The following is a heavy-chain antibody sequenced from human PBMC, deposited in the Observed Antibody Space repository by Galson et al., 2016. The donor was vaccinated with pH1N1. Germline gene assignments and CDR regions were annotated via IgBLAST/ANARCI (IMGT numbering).Heavy chain of an antibody. CDR2: IIPVFGII. J-gene: IGHJ4*02. CDR1: GGSFSRHA. Sequence: SVKVSCKASGGSFSRHAINWVQQAPGQGLEWMGGIIPVFGIINYAQNFQGRGTITADEPTNTAYMELSRLRAEDTAVYYCATAGFGARKSDYCGQGTLVTVSS. D-gene: IGHD3-10*01. CDR3: ATAGFGARKSDY. V-gene: IGHV1-69*13.